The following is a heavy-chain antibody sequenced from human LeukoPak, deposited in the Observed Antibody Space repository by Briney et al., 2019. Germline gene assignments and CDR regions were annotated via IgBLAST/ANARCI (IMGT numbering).Heavy chain of an antibody. CDR2: IYYSGST. CDR3: ARKATYCSSTSCYENYYYYMDV. V-gene: IGHV4-39*01. CDR1: GGSISSSSYY. D-gene: IGHD2-2*01. J-gene: IGHJ6*03. Sequence: SETLSLTCTVSGGSISSSSYYWGWIRQPPGKGLEWIGSIYYSGSTYYNPSLKSRVTISVDTSKNQFSLKLTSVTAADTAVYYCARKATYCSSTSCYENYYYYMDVWGKGTTVTVSS.